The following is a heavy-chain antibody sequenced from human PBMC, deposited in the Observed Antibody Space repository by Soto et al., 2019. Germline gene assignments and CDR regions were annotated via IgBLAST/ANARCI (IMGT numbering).Heavy chain of an antibody. Sequence: SVKVSCKASGGTFSSYAISWVRQAPGQGLEWMGGIIPIFGTANYAQKFQGRVTITADESTSTAYMELSSLRSEDTAVYYCARLTYPYSSSRAASYYYYYGMDIWGQGTTVTVSS. V-gene: IGHV1-69*13. CDR1: GGTFSSYA. D-gene: IGHD6-13*01. J-gene: IGHJ6*02. CDR2: IIPIFGTA. CDR3: ARLTYPYSSSRAASYYYYYGMDI.